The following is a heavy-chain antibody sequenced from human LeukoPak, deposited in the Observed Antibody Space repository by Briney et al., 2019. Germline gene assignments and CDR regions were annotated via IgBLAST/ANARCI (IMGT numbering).Heavy chain of an antibody. D-gene: IGHD3-22*01. CDR1: GFTFSSYS. J-gene: IGHJ4*02. CDR3: AKGPEFYYDSSGRNYFDY. Sequence: GGSLRLSCAASGFTFSSYSMNWVRQAPGKGLEWVSSISSSSSYIYYADSVKGRLTISRDNAKNSLYLQMNSLRAEDTAEYYCAKGPEFYYDSSGRNYFDYWGQGTLVTVSS. V-gene: IGHV3-21*04. CDR2: ISSSSSYI.